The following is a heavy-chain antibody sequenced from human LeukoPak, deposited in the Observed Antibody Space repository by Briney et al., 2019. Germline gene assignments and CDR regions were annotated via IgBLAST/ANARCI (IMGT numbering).Heavy chain of an antibody. J-gene: IGHJ6*03. CDR1: GFTFSSYW. D-gene: IGHD6-19*01. Sequence: GGSLRLSCAASGFTFSSYWMHWVRQAPGKGLVWVSRINSDGSSTSYADSVKGRFTISRDNAKNTLYLQMNSLRAEDTAVYYCAREVAGTYYYYYMDVWGKGTTVTVSS. CDR3: AREVAGTYYYYYMDV. V-gene: IGHV3-74*01. CDR2: INSDGSST.